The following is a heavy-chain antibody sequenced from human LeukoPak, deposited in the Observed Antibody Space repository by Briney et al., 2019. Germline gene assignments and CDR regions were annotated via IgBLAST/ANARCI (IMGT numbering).Heavy chain of an antibody. Sequence: SETLSLTCTASGGSMTNYYWSWIRQSPGKGLEWIGHIYYRGDTKYNPSLKSRVTIAVDTSKQQFSLRLSSVSAADTAVYYCARLSGPSGGPVSFFGLDVWGQGTTVIVSS. V-gene: IGHV4-59*08. CDR3: ARLSGPSGGPVSFFGLDV. CDR1: GGSMTNYY. J-gene: IGHJ6*02. D-gene: IGHD6-19*01. CDR2: IYYRGDT.